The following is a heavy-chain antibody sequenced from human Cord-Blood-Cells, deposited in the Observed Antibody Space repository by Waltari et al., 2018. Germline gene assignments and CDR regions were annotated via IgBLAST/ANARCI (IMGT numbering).Heavy chain of an antibody. CDR1: GGTFSSYA. J-gene: IGHJ4*02. V-gene: IGHV1-69*10. CDR3: ARDSSGYLAYFDY. Sequence: QVQLVQSGAEVKKPGSSVKVSCKASGGTFSSYAISWVRQAPGQGLEWMGGCIPILGIANYAKRFQGRVTITVDKSTSTAYMELSSLRSEDTAVYYCARDSSGYLAYFDYWGQGTLVTVSS. D-gene: IGHD3-22*01. CDR2: CIPILGIA.